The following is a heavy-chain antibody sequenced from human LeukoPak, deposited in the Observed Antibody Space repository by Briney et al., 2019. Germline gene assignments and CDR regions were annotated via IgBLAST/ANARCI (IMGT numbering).Heavy chain of an antibody. CDR3: ARVRRIAAAGFDY. CDR2: INPNSGGT. J-gene: IGHJ4*02. D-gene: IGHD6-13*01. V-gene: IGHV1-2*02. CDR1: GYTFTGYY. Sequence: ASVKVSCKASGYTFTGYYMHWVRQAPGQGLEWMGWINPNSGGTNYAQKFQGRVTMTRDTSISTAYMELSRLRSDDTAVYYCARVRRIAAAGFDYWGQGTLVTVSS.